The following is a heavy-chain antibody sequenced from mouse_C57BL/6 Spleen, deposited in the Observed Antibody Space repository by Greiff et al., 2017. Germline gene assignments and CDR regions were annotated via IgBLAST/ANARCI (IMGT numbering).Heavy chain of an antibody. CDR3: ARERDGYGDY. V-gene: IGHV5-6*01. CDR2: ISSGGSYT. Sequence: EVMLVESGGDLVKPGGSLKLSCAASGFTFSSYGMSWVRQTPDKRLEWVATISSGGSYTYYPDSVKGRFTISRDNAKNTLYLQMSSLKSEDTAMYYCARERDGYGDYWGQGTTLTVSS. D-gene: IGHD2-2*01. J-gene: IGHJ2*01. CDR1: GFTFSSYG.